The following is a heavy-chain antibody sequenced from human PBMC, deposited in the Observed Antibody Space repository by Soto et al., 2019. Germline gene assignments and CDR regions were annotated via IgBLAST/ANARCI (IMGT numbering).Heavy chain of an antibody. CDR1: GFTFSSYG. CDR3: ARDGTDLVAAGISFPGNYYSYGMDV. J-gene: IGHJ6*02. CDR2: LWYDGSNK. V-gene: IGHV3-33*01. Sequence: QVQLVESGGGVVQPGRSLRLSCAASGFTFSSYGMHWVRQAPGKGLEWVAVLWYDGSNKYYADSVKGRFTISRDNSKNTLYLQMNSLRAEDTAVYYCARDGTDLVAAGISFPGNYYSYGMDVWGQGTTVTVSS. D-gene: IGHD6-13*01.